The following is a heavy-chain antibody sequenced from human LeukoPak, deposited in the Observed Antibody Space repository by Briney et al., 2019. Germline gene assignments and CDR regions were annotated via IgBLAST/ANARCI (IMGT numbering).Heavy chain of an antibody. CDR3: ARGRFFYGWGMDV. CDR1: GLSLDKYW. V-gene: IGHV3-7*03. J-gene: IGHJ6*02. Sequence: WGSLRRSCVASGLSLDKYWMTWVRQGPGKGLEWVANIRQDGREKDLVDSVKGRFTISRDDATSSVYLQMSSVRVEDTAIYYCARGRFFYGWGMDVWGQGTSVTVSS. D-gene: IGHD2/OR15-2a*01. CDR2: IRQDGREK.